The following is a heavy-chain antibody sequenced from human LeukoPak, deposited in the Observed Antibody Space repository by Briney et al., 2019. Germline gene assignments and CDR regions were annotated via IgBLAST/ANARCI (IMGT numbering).Heavy chain of an antibody. Sequence: SVKVSCKASGGNFSSYAISWVRQAPGQGLEWMGGIIPIFGTANYAQKFQGRVTITADESTSTAYMELSSLRSEDTAVYYCARDHTVTTNYFDYWGQGTLVTVSS. CDR3: ARDHTVTTNYFDY. J-gene: IGHJ4*02. D-gene: IGHD4-11*01. V-gene: IGHV1-69*13. CDR2: IIPIFGTA. CDR1: GGNFSSYA.